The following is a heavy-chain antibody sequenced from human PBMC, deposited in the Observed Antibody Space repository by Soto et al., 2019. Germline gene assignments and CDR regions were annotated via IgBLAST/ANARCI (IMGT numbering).Heavy chain of an antibody. D-gene: IGHD3-10*01. CDR1: GGSVTGGSHY. CDR3: ARDLTGYAYGRLDS. CDR2: YYYDVGP. J-gene: IGHJ4*02. V-gene: IGHV4-61*01. Sequence: PSETLSLTCTVGGGSVTGGSHYWSWIRQSPGKELEWIGDYYYDVGPKITASVRSRVTISVDKSKTQFSLRLSSVTAADTVVYFFARDLTGYAYGRLDSWCPGTLVTVSA.